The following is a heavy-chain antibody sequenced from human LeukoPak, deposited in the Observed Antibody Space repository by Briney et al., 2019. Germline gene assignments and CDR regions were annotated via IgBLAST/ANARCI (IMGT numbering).Heavy chain of an antibody. Sequence: SGGSLRLSCTASGFNFGSDTMHWVRQAPGKGLVWVSRINTDGSSTSYADSVKGRFTISRDNAKNTLYLQMNSLRAEDTAVYYCARDRGAVAGDYWGQGTLVTVSS. V-gene: IGHV3-74*01. CDR1: GFNFGSDT. CDR2: INTDGSST. D-gene: IGHD6-19*01. J-gene: IGHJ4*02. CDR3: ARDRGAVAGDY.